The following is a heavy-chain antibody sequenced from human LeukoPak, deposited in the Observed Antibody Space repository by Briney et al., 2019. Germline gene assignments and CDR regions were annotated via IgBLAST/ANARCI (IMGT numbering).Heavy chain of an antibody. J-gene: IGHJ4*02. D-gene: IGHD6-13*01. V-gene: IGHV4-39*01. CDR1: GGSISSYY. Sequence: SETLSLTCTVSGGSISSYYWSWIRQPPGKGLEWIGSGFYNGRAYYNPSLKSRVSISVDTSNNLYSLRLTSVTAADTAVYYCARHGYNSSWYLKGKFDFWGQGTLVTVSS. CDR2: GFYNGRA. CDR3: ARHGYNSSWYLKGKFDF.